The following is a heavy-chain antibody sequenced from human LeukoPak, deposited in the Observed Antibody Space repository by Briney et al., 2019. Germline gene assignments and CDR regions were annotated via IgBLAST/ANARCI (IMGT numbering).Heavy chain of an antibody. V-gene: IGHV3-11*01. J-gene: IGHJ5*02. CDR1: GFTFSDYY. Sequence: PGGSLRLSCAASGFTFSDYYMSWIRQAPGEGLEWVSYISSSGSTIYYADSVKGRLTISRDNAKNSLYLQMNSLRAEDTAVYYCARTPRRHNWFDPWGQGTLVTVSS. CDR2: ISSSGSTI. CDR3: ARTPRRHNWFDP.